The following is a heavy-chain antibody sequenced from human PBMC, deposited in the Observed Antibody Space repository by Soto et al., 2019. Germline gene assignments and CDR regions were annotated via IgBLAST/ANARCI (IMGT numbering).Heavy chain of an antibody. V-gene: IGHV3-7*05. CDR2: IKQDGSEK. J-gene: IGHJ4*02. CDR1: GFTFSSYW. CDR3: ARDPDILTGYSTSLDY. Sequence: ESGGGLVQPGGSLRLSCAASGFTFSSYWMSWVRQAPGKGLEWVANIKQDGSEKYYVDSVKGRFTISRDNAKNSLYLQMNSLRAEDTAVYFCARDPDILTGYSTSLDYWGQGTLVTVSS. D-gene: IGHD3-9*01.